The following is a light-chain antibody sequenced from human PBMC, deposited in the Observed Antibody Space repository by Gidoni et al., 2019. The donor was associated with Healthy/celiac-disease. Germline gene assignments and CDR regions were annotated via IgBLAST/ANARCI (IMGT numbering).Light chain of an antibody. V-gene: IGKV1-33*01. CDR3: QQYDNLPLT. Sequence: DIQMTQSPSSLSASVGDRVTITCQASHDISNYLNWYQQKPGKAPKLLIYDASNLETGVPSRCSGSGSGTDFTFTISSLQPEDIATYYCQQYDNLPLTFGGGTKVEIK. CDR2: DAS. J-gene: IGKJ4*01. CDR1: HDISNY.